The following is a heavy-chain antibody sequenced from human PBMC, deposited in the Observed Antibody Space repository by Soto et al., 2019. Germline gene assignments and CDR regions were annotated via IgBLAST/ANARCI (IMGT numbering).Heavy chain of an antibody. D-gene: IGHD2-21*02. CDR1: GFTFSSYS. Sequence: EVQLVESGGGLVQPGGSLRLSCAASGFTFSSYSMNWVRQAPGKGLEWVSYISSSSSTIYYADFVKGRFTISRDNAKNSLYLQMNSLRDEDTAVYYCASLSKVVTAIPPYNWFDPWGQGTLVTVSS. J-gene: IGHJ5*02. CDR2: ISSSSSTI. V-gene: IGHV3-48*02. CDR3: ASLSKVVTAIPPYNWFDP.